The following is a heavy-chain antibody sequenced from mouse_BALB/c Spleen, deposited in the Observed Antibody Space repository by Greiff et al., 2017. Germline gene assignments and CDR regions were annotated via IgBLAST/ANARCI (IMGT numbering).Heavy chain of an antibody. Sequence: QVQLKQSGAELVRPGTSVKVSCKASGYAFTNYLIEWVKQRPGQGLEWIGVINPGSGGTNYNEKFKGKATLTADKSSSTAYMQLSSLTSDDSAVYFCARITTASDGNYWGQGTTLTVSS. D-gene: IGHD1-2*01. CDR1: GYAFTNYL. J-gene: IGHJ2*01. V-gene: IGHV1-54*01. CDR2: INPGSGGT. CDR3: ARITTASDGNY.